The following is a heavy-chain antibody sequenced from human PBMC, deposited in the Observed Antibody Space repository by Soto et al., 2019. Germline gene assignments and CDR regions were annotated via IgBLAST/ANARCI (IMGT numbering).Heavy chain of an antibody. J-gene: IGHJ4*02. D-gene: IGHD2-15*01. V-gene: IGHV1-69*12. Sequence: QVQLVQSGAEVRKPGSSVKVSCKASGGTFSSDSFSWVRQAPGQGLAWMGGIIPMFDTPIYAQKFQDRVTITADESTSTAYMQLSSLRSGDTAVYYCARSGGLARDFNYWGQGSLVTVSS. CDR2: IIPMFDTP. CDR3: ARSGGLARDFNY. CDR1: GGTFSSDS.